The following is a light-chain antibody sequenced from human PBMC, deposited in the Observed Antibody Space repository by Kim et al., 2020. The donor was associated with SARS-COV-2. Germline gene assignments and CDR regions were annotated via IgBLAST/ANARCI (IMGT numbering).Light chain of an antibody. CDR2: DAS. CDR3: QQRSNWPPYT. CDR1: QSVSSY. Sequence: LSPGERATLSCRASQSVSSYLAWYQQKPGQAPRLLIYDASNRATGIPARFSGSGSGTDFTLTISSLEPEDFAVYYCQQRSNWPPYTFGQWTKLEI. V-gene: IGKV3-11*01. J-gene: IGKJ2*01.